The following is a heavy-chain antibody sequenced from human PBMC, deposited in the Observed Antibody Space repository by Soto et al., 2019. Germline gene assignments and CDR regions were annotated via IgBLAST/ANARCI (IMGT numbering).Heavy chain of an antibody. Sequence: QLQLQESGPGLVKPSETLSLTCTVSGGSVSSGSYYWSWIRQPPGKGLEWIGYVYYTGSTNYNPSLDRRVTISIDTSKNQFSLRLSSVTAADTALYYCARERRDWNYVFDYWGQGTLVTVSS. CDR2: VYYTGST. D-gene: IGHD1-7*01. CDR3: ARERRDWNYVFDY. J-gene: IGHJ4*02. CDR1: GGSVSSGSYY. V-gene: IGHV4-61*01.